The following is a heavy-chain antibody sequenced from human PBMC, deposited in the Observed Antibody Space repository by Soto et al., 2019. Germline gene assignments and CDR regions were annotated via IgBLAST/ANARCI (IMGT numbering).Heavy chain of an antibody. J-gene: IGHJ6*03. D-gene: IGHD3-10*01. CDR3: ARAPGGSGSYYNSYYYYMDV. Sequence: GGSLRLSCAASGFTVSSNYMSWVRQAPGKGLEWVSVIYSGGSTYYADSVKGRFTISRHNSKNTLYLQMNSLRAEDTAVYYCARAPGGSGSYYNSYYYYMDVWGKGTTVTVSS. V-gene: IGHV3-53*04. CDR2: IYSGGST. CDR1: GFTVSSNY.